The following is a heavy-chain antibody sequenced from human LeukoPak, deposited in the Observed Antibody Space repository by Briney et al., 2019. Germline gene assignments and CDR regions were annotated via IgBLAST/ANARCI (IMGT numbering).Heavy chain of an antibody. CDR1: GITLSNYG. CDR3: AKAIVPYCSSTSCYENAFDI. V-gene: IGHV3-23*01. D-gene: IGHD2-2*01. J-gene: IGHJ3*02. CDR2: LSGSGGGT. Sequence: GGSLRLSCAVSGITLSNYGMSWVRQAPGKGLEWVAGLSGSGGGTNYADSVQGRFTISRDNAKNSLYLQMNSLRAEDTALYYCAKAIVPYCSSTSCYENAFDIWGQGTMVTVSS.